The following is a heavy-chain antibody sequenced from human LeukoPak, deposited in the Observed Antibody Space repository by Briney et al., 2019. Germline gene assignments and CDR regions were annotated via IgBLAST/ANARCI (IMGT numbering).Heavy chain of an antibody. Sequence: GGSLRLSCAASGFTFSSYAMHWVRQAPGKGLEWVAVISYDGSNKYYADSVKGRFTISRDNSKNTLYLQMNSLRAEDTAVYYCARGGYPYSGSYERFDYWGQGTLVTVSS. CDR2: ISYDGSNK. J-gene: IGHJ4*02. CDR1: GFTFSSYA. CDR3: ARGGYPYSGSYERFDY. V-gene: IGHV3-30*01. D-gene: IGHD1-26*01.